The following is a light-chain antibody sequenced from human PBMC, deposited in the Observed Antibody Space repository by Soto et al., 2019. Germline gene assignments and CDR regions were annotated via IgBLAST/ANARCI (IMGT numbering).Light chain of an antibody. CDR1: SSDIGGYNY. V-gene: IGLV2-14*03. J-gene: IGLJ2*01. CDR2: DVS. CDR3: SLYTPSTIL. Sequence: QSVLTQPASVSGSPGQSITISCTGTSSDIGGYNYVSWYQHHPGRAPKLMIYDVSNRPSGVSSRFSGSRSGNTASLTISGLQADDEADYYCSLYTPSTILFGGGTKVTVL.